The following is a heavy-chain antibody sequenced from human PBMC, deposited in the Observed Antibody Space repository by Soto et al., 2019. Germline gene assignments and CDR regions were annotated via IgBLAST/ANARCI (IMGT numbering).Heavy chain of an antibody. CDR1: GGSISSGGYS. V-gene: IGHV4-30-2*01. CDR3: AGGQQLVRNY. Sequence: QLQLQESGSGLVKPSQTLSLTSAVSGGSISSGGYSWSWIRQPPGKGLEWIGYIYHSGSTYYDPAPKSRVPITVDRSKNQSSLKLSSVTAADTAEYYCAGGQQLVRNYWGQGTLVTVSS. D-gene: IGHD6-13*01. CDR2: IYHSGST. J-gene: IGHJ4*02.